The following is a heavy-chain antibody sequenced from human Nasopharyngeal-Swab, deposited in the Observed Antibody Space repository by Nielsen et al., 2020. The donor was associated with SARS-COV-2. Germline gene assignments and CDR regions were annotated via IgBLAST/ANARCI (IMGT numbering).Heavy chain of an antibody. D-gene: IGHD6-13*01. CDR1: GDSIAYSTFY. J-gene: IGHJ4*02. CDR2: IYYNGNT. Sequence: SETLSLTCTVSGDSIAYSTFYWGWIRQPTGKGREWTGNIYYNGNTYQNPSLKSRLTISVDKSKNQFSLQLSSVTAADTAVYYCVRSSSWYYFDYWAQGTQVTVSS. V-gene: IGHV4-39*01. CDR3: VRSSSWYYFDY.